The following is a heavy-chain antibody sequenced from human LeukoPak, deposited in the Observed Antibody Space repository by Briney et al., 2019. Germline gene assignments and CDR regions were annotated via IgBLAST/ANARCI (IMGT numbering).Heavy chain of an antibody. CDR3: AGDDTGEGIAAAGTRYYYGMDV. J-gene: IGHJ6*02. CDR2: ISYDGSNK. CDR1: GFTFSSYA. Sequence: PGGSLRLSCAASGFTFSSYAMHWVRQAPGKGLEWVAVISYDGSNKYYADSVKGRFTISRDNSKNTLYLQMNSLRAEDTAVYYCAGDDTGEGIAAAGTRYYYGMDVWGQGTTVTVSS. V-gene: IGHV3-30-3*01. D-gene: IGHD6-13*01.